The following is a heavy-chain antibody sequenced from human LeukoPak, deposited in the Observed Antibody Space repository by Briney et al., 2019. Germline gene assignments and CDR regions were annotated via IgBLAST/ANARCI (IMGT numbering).Heavy chain of an antibody. V-gene: IGHV3-30*18. CDR1: GFTFRSYG. J-gene: IGHJ4*02. Sequence: PGGSLRLSCAASGFTFRSYGMHWVRQAPGKGLEWVAVISYDGSNKYYADSVEGRFTISRDNSKNTLYLQMNSLRAEDTAVYYCAKGQSSGWGYFDYWGQVTLVTVSS. CDR3: AKGQSSGWGYFDY. D-gene: IGHD6-19*01. CDR2: ISYDGSNK.